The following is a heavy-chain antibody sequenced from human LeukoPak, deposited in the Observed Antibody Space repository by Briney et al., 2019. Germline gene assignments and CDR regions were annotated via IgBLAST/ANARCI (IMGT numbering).Heavy chain of an antibody. CDR2: IDTAGNT. Sequence: GGFLRLSCAASGFTFSSYDMHWVRHATGKGLEWVSAIDTAGNTFYPGSVRGRFTISRENAKNSLYLQMNNVRAGDTAVYYCARTSKVTSVMDIWGQGTMVTVSS. CDR3: ARTSKVTSVMDI. V-gene: IGHV3-13*04. D-gene: IGHD3-16*01. CDR1: GFTFSSYD. J-gene: IGHJ3*02.